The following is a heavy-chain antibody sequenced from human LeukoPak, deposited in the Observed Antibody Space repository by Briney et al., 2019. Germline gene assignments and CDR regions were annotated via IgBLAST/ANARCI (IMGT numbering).Heavy chain of an antibody. CDR2: INHSGST. D-gene: IGHD3-3*01. J-gene: IGHJ4*02. CDR3: ASRAEYYDFWSGYYFDC. CDR1: GGSFSGYY. Sequence: PSETLSLTCAVYGGSFSGYYWSWIRQPPGKGLEWIGEINHSGSTNYNPSLKSRVTISVDTSKNQFSLKLSSVTAADTAVYYCASRAEYYDFWSGYYFDCWGQGTLVTVSS. V-gene: IGHV4-34*01.